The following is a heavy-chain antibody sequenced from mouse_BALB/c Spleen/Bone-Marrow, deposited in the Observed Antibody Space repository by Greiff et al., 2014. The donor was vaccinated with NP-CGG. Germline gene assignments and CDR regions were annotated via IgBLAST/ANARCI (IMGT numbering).Heavy chain of an antibody. Sequence: EVKLVESGGGLVKPGGSLKLSCAASGFTFSDYYIYWVRQTPEKRLEWVATISDGGNYSYYPDSVKGRSTISRDNAKNNLYLQMSSLKSEDTAMYYCARSRMRYGAIDYWGQGTSVTVFS. V-gene: IGHV5-4*02. J-gene: IGHJ4*01. D-gene: IGHD2-10*02. CDR2: ISDGGNYS. CDR1: GFTFSDYY. CDR3: ARSRMRYGAIDY.